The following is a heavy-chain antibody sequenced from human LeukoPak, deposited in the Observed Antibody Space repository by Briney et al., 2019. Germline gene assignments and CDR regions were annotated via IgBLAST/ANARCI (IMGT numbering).Heavy chain of an antibody. CDR3: ARALYGGFDY. V-gene: IGHV1-8*01. Sequence: ASVTVSCKASGYTFTSYDINWVRQAPAQGLEWMGWMNPNSGNTGYAQKFQGRVTMTRNTSISTAYMELSSLRSEDTAVYYCARALYGGFDYWGQGTLVTVSS. CDR1: GYTFTSYD. J-gene: IGHJ4*02. D-gene: IGHD3-16*01. CDR2: MNPNSGNT.